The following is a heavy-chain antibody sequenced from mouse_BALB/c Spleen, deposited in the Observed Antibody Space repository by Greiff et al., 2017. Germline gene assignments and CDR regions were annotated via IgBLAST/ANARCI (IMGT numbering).Heavy chain of an antibody. D-gene: IGHD3-3*01. CDR3: AREGLAWFAY. CDR1: GYTFTSYY. V-gene: IGHV1S56*01. CDR2: IYPGDGST. J-gene: IGHJ3*01. Sequence: VQLQQSGPELVKPGASVKMSCKASGYTFTSYYIHWVKQRPGQGLEWIGWIYPGDGSTKYNEKFKGKTTLTADKSSSTAYMLLSSLTSEDSAIYFCAREGLAWFAYWGQGTLVTVSA.